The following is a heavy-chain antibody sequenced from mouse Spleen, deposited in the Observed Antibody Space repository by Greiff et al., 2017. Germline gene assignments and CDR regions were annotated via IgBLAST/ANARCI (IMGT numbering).Heavy chain of an antibody. CDR2: ISYDGSN. CDR1: GYSITSGYY. V-gene: IGHV3-6*02. Sequence: DVKLVESGPGLVKPSQSLSLTCSVTGYSITSGYYWNWIRQLPGNKLEWMGYISYDGSNNYNPSLKNRISITRDTSKNQFFLKLNSVTTEDTATYYCARDYDVYFDVWGAGTTVTVSS. CDR3: ARDYDVYFDV. D-gene: IGHD2-3*01. J-gene: IGHJ1*01.